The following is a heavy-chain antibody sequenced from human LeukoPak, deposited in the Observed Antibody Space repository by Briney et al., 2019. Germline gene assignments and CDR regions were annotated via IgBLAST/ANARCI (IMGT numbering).Heavy chain of an antibody. CDR3: ARDLRSSGYYAFDY. CDR1: GFTFSSYG. V-gene: IGHV3-21*01. J-gene: IGHJ4*02. CDR2: ISSSSSYI. Sequence: PGGSLRLSCAASGFTFSSYGMNWVRQAPGKRLEWVSFISSSSSYIYYADSVKGRFTISRDNAKNSLYLQMNSLRAEDTAVYYCARDLRSSGYYAFDYWGQGTLVAVSS. D-gene: IGHD3-22*01.